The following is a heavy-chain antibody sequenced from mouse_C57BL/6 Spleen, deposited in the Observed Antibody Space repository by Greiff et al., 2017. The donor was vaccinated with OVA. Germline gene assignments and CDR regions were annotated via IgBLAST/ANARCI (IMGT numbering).Heavy chain of an antibody. Sequence: QVQLQQSGAELVKPGASVKMSCKASGYTFTSYWITWVKQRPGQGLAWIGDIYPGSGSTNYNEKFKSKATLTVDTSSSTAYMQLSSLTSEDSAVYYCVRYYYGSPFDYWGQGTTLTVSS. J-gene: IGHJ2*01. V-gene: IGHV1-55*01. CDR1: GYTFTSYW. CDR3: VRYYYGSPFDY. CDR2: IYPGSGST. D-gene: IGHD1-1*01.